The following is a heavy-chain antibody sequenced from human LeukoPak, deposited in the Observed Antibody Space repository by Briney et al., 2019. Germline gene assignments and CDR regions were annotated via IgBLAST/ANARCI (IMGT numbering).Heavy chain of an antibody. CDR2: IYYSGST. Sequence: PSETLSLTCIVSGGSISSYYWSWIRQPPGKGLEWIGYIYYSGSTNYNPSLKSRVTISVDTSKNQFSLKLSSVTAADTAVYYCARASGWTYNWFDPWGQGTLVTVSS. D-gene: IGHD6-19*01. CDR1: GGSISSYY. CDR3: ARASGWTYNWFDP. J-gene: IGHJ5*02. V-gene: IGHV4-59*01.